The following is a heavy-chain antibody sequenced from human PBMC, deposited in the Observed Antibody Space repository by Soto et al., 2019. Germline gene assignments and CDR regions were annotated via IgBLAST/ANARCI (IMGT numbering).Heavy chain of an antibody. CDR3: ARSGAHDYGGSRPGYYFDY. J-gene: IGHJ4*02. Sequence: SVKVSCKASGGTFSSYAISWVRQAPGQGLEWMGGIIPIFGTANYAQKFQGRVTITADKSTSTAYMERSSLRSEDTAVYYCARSGAHDYGGSRPGYYFDYWGQGTLVTVSS. CDR1: GGTFSSYA. V-gene: IGHV1-69*06. CDR2: IIPIFGTA. D-gene: IGHD4-17*01.